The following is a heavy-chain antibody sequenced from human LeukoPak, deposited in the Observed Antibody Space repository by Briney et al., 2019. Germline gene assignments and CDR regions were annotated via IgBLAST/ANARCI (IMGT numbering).Heavy chain of an antibody. J-gene: IGHJ4*02. CDR1: AGSITNYY. D-gene: IGHD2-8*02. CDR2: IYTSGST. CDR3: TMGHLLLPFDY. V-gene: IGHV4-4*07. Sequence: SETLSLTCTVSAGSITNYYWSWIRQPAGKGLEWIGRIYTSGSTNYNPSLKSRVTMSVDTSKNQFSLKLSSVTAADTALYYCTMGHLLLPFDYWGQGTLVTVSS.